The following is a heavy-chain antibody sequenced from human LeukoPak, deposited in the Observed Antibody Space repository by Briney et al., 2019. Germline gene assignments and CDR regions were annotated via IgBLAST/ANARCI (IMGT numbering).Heavy chain of an antibody. V-gene: IGHV4-34*01. J-gene: IGHJ4*02. Sequence: SETLSLTCAVYGGSFSGYYWSWIRQPPGKGLEWIGEINHSGSTNYNPSLKSRVTMSVDTSKNQFSLNLSSVTAADTAVYFCARCLVVGFDSSGYYSYFDYWGQRTLVTVSS. D-gene: IGHD3-22*01. CDR1: GGSFSGYY. CDR2: INHSGST. CDR3: ARCLVVGFDSSGYYSYFDY.